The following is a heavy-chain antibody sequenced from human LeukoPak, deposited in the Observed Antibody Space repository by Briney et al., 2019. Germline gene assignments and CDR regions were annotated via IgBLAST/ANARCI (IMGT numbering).Heavy chain of an antibody. Sequence: ASVTVSCKASVYTFTCYYIHWVRQAPGQGLEWIGWINPNNGGTNYAQKFQDRVTMTRDTSISTAYMELSRLTSDDTAVYYCARDQNFHGSGGYYGIDCWGQGTLVTVSS. CDR1: VYTFTCYY. CDR3: ARDQNFHGSGGYYGIDC. V-gene: IGHV1-2*02. J-gene: IGHJ4*02. CDR2: INPNNGGT. D-gene: IGHD3-22*01.